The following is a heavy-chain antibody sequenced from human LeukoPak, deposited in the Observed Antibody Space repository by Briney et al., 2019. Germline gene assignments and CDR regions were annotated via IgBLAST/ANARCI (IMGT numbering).Heavy chain of an antibody. CDR1: GRTFTSYA. CDR3: AIGVEMSFFDI. J-gene: IGHJ3*02. D-gene: IGHD5-24*01. V-gene: IGHV1-69*13. CDR2: IIPIFGTA. Sequence: SVKVSCKASGRTFTSYAISWVRQAPGQGLEWMGGIIPIFGTANYAQKFQGRVTITADESTSTAYMELSSLRSEDTAVYYCAIGVEMSFFDIWGQGTMVTVSS.